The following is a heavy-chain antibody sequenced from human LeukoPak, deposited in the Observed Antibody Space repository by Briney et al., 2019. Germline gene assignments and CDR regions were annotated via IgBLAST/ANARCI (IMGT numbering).Heavy chain of an antibody. Sequence: SVKVSCKASGGTFSSYAISWVRQAPGQGLEWMGVIIPIFGTANYAQKFQGRVTITADKSTSTAYMELSSLRSEDTAVYYCARFDIAARRPNWFDPWGQGTLVTVSS. V-gene: IGHV1-69*06. CDR2: IIPIFGTA. CDR3: ARFDIAARRPNWFDP. CDR1: GGTFSSYA. J-gene: IGHJ5*02. D-gene: IGHD6-6*01.